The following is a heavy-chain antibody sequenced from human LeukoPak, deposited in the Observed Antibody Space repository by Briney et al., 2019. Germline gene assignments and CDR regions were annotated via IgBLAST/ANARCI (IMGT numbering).Heavy chain of an antibody. J-gene: IGHJ4*02. CDR2: IYCSGST. Sequence: SETLSLTCTVSGGSISSSSYYWGWIRQPPGKGLEWIGSIYCSGSTYYNPSLKSRVTISVDTSKNQFSLKLSSVTAADTAVYYCARGGWFGESPFDYWGQGTLVTVSS. CDR3: ARGGWFGESPFDY. V-gene: IGHV4-39*01. CDR1: GGSISSSSYY. D-gene: IGHD3-10*01.